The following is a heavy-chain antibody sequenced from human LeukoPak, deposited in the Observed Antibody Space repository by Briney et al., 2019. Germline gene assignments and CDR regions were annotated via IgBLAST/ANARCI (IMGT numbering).Heavy chain of an antibody. J-gene: IGHJ4*02. Sequence: SETLSLTCTVSGGSISSGRYYWSWIRQTAGKGLEWIGRVSTSGSTNYNPSLKSRVTISLDTSKNQFSLKLTSVTPEDTAVYYCARGGVSEWFGDDLLDYWGQGTLVTVSS. D-gene: IGHD3-10*01. CDR3: ARGGVSEWFGDDLLDY. V-gene: IGHV4-61*02. CDR2: VSTSGST. CDR1: GGSISSGRYY.